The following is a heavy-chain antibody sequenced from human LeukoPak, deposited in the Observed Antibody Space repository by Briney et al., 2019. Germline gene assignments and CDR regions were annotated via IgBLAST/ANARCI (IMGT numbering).Heavy chain of an antibody. J-gene: IGHJ4*02. Sequence: GGSLRLSCAAAGFTFSSYWMSWVRQAPGKGLEWVANIKQDGSEKYYVDTVKGRFTISRDNSKNSLYLQMNSLRAEDTAVYYCAREGSSSGRYYFDYWGQGTLVTVSS. CDR2: IKQDGSEK. V-gene: IGHV3-7*01. CDR1: GFTFSSYW. D-gene: IGHD6-6*01. CDR3: AREGSSSGRYYFDY.